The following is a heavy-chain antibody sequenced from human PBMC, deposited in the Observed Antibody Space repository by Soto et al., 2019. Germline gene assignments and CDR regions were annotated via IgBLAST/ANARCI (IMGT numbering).Heavy chain of an antibody. D-gene: IGHD3-22*01. CDR2: ISSSGSTI. J-gene: IGHJ3*02. CDR1: GFTFSDYY. CDR3: ARWASSGHTDAFDI. Sequence: PGGSLRLSCAASGFTFSDYYMSWIRQAPGKGLEWVSYISSSGSTIYYADSVKGRFTISRDNAKNSLYLQMNSLRAEDTAVYYCARWASSGHTDAFDIWGQGTMVTVSS. V-gene: IGHV3-11*01.